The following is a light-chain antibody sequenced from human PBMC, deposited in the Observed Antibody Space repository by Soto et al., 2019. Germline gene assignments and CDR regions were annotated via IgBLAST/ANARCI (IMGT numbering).Light chain of an antibody. CDR1: SSDVGSYNR. V-gene: IGLV2-18*02. J-gene: IGLJ2*01. CDR3: SSYTSSNPWV. CDR2: EVS. Sequence: QSALTQPPSVSGSPGQSVTISCTGTSSDVGSYNRVSWYQQPPGTAPKLMIYEVSNRPSGVPDRFSGSKSGNTASLTISGLQAEDEADYYCSSYTSSNPWVFGGGTKLTVL.